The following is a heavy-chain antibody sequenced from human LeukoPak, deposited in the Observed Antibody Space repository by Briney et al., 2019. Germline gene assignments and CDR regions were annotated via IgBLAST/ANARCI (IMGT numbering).Heavy chain of an antibody. D-gene: IGHD4-17*01. CDR1: GFTFSSYW. CDR2: IKQDGSEK. J-gene: IGHJ4*02. V-gene: IGHV3-7*01. CDR3: ARGRDYGDYVHRFDY. Sequence: GGSLRLSCAASGFTFSSYWMSWVRQAPGKGLEWVANIKQDGSEKYYVDSVKGRFTISRDNAKNSLYLQMNSLRAEDTAVYYCARGRDYGDYVHRFDYWGQGTLVTVSS.